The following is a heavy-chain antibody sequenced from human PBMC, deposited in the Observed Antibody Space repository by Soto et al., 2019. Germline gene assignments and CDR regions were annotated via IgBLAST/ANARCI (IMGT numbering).Heavy chain of an antibody. D-gene: IGHD3-22*01. CDR2: IYHSGST. V-gene: IGHV4-4*02. Sequence: QVQLQESGPGLLKPSGTLSLTCGVSGGSISSSSWWSRIRQPPGKGLEWIGEIYHSGSTNYNPSLKSRVTISVDKSKNQFSLKLSSVTAADTAGYYCARFDSSGYYGSGYLDYWGQGTLVTVSS. CDR3: ARFDSSGYYGSGYLDY. CDR1: GGSISSSSW. J-gene: IGHJ4*02.